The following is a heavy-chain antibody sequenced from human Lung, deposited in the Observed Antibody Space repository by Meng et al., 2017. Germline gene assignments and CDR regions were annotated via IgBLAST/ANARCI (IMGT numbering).Heavy chain of an antibody. CDR3: VRGGQDQAYYDFWSGPFDP. V-gene: IGHV4-4*02. CDR1: GGSISSRNW. D-gene: IGHD3-3*01. Sequence: QVQVEESGPALVKPSGTLSLTCAVFGGSISSRNWWSWVRQSPGKGLEWIGEIYHSGRTNYNPSLESRVTISLDKSQNHFSLKVKSVTAADTAVYYCVRGGQDQAYYDFWSGPFDPWGQGTLVTSPQ. CDR2: IYHSGRT. J-gene: IGHJ5*02.